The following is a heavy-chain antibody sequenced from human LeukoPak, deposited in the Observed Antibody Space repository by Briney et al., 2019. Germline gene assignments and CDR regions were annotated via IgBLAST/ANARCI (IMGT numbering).Heavy chain of an antibody. V-gene: IGHV4-59*11. Sequence: SETLSLTCNVSGGSITSHSWNWIRQSPGKGLEWIGYIYYSGSTNYNPSLKSRVTISVDTSKNQFSLKLSSVTAADTAVYYCARVGGILTGPRFDPWGQGTLVTVSS. CDR1: GGSITSHS. J-gene: IGHJ5*02. D-gene: IGHD3-9*01. CDR2: IYYSGST. CDR3: ARVGGILTGPRFDP.